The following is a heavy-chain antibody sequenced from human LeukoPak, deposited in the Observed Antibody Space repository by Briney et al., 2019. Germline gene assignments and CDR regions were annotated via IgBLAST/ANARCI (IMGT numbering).Heavy chain of an antibody. CDR3: ARPGYCSGGSCYFVDY. Sequence: GESLKISCKGSGYSFTSYWIGWVRQMPGKGLDWMGIIYPGDSDTRYSPSFQGQVTISADKSISTAYLQWSSLKASDTAMYYCARPGYCSGGSCYFVDYWGQGTLVTVSS. V-gene: IGHV5-51*01. CDR2: IYPGDSDT. CDR1: GYSFTSYW. J-gene: IGHJ4*02. D-gene: IGHD2-15*01.